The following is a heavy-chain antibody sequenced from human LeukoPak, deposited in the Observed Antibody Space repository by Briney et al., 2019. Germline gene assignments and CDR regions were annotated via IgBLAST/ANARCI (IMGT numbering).Heavy chain of an antibody. Sequence: SVKVSCKASGGTFSSYAISWVRQAPGQGLEWMGGIIPIFGTANYAQKFQGRVMITTDESTSTAYMELSSLRSEDTAVYYCARDSYCSSTSCYRENWFDPWGQGTLVTVSS. CDR1: GGTFSSYA. J-gene: IGHJ5*02. D-gene: IGHD2-2*02. CDR2: IIPIFGTA. CDR3: ARDSYCSSTSCYRENWFDP. V-gene: IGHV1-69*05.